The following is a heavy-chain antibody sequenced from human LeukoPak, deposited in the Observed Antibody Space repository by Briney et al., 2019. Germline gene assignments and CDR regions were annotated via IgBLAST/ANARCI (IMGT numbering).Heavy chain of an antibody. Sequence: PGGSLRLSCAASGFTFSRYWMSWVRQAPGKGLEWVANIKQDGSQKSYVDSVKGRFTISRDNSKNTLYLQMNSLRTEDTAVYYCARARSSYGYGDAFDIWGQGTMVTVSS. CDR1: GFTFSRYW. CDR2: IKQDGSQK. CDR3: ARARSSYGYGDAFDI. V-gene: IGHV3-7*01. D-gene: IGHD5-18*01. J-gene: IGHJ3*02.